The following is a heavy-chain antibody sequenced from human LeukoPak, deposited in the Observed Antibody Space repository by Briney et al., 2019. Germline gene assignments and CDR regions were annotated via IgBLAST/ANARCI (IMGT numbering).Heavy chain of an antibody. CDR3: ARRLYYSSTSCSTIYYMDV. CDR1: GGSISSSSYY. D-gene: IGHD2-2*01. V-gene: IGHV4-39*01. Sequence: ASETLSLTCTVSGGSISSSSYYWGWIRQPPGKGLEWIGSIYYSGSTYYNPSLKSRVTISVDTSKNQFSLKLSSVTAADTAVYYCARRLYYSSTSCSTIYYMDVWGKGTTVTVSS. CDR2: IYYSGST. J-gene: IGHJ6*03.